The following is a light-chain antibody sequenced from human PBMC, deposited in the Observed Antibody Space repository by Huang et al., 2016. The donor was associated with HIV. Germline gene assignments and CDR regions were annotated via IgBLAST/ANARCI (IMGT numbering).Light chain of an antibody. Sequence: AIQLTQSPSTLSASVGDRVTITCRASKDINNDLGLYQQKPGKAPNLLIAAAATLRSWVPSRFSGSGSGTDFTLTISSLQPEDFATYFFLQDFNYPRTFGQGTRVE. J-gene: IGKJ1*01. CDR3: LQDFNYPRT. CDR2: AAA. CDR1: KDINND. V-gene: IGKV1-6*02.